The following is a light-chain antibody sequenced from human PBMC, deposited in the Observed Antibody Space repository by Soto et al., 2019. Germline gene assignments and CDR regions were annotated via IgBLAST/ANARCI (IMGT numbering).Light chain of an antibody. V-gene: IGKV3-20*01. CDR3: QQYGISPT. CDR2: DVS. J-gene: IGKJ1*01. Sequence: DIVLTQSPGTLSLSPGVRATLSCRSSQSVSSNYLAWYQQKPDQAPRLVIYDVSGRATGIPDRFSGSGSGTDFTLTFSRLEPEDSAVYYCQQYGISPTFGQGTKVEIK. CDR1: QSVSSNY.